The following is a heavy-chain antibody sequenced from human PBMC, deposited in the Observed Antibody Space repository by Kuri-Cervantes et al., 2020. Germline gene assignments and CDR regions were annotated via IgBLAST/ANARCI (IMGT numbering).Heavy chain of an antibody. Sequence: GESLKISCAASGFTFSSYAMSWVRQAPGKGLEWVSAISGSGGSTYYAASVKGRFTISRDNSKNTLYLQMNSLRAEDTAVYYCAARPLWELLRRDAFDIWGQGTMVTVSS. CDR1: GFTFSSYA. D-gene: IGHD1-26*01. V-gene: IGHV3-23*01. J-gene: IGHJ3*02. CDR2: ISGSGGST. CDR3: AARPLWELLRRDAFDI.